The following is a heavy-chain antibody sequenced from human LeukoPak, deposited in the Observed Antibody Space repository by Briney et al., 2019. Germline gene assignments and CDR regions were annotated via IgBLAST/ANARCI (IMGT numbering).Heavy chain of an antibody. CDR3: ANLGYCSSTSCSLGYYYYYMDV. CDR1: GYTFTGYY. CDR2: INPNSGGT. V-gene: IGHV1-2*02. J-gene: IGHJ6*03. Sequence: ASVKVSCKASGYTFTGYYMHWVRQAPGQSLEWMGWINPNSGGTNYAQKFQGRVTMTRDTSISTAYMELSRLRSDDTAVYYCANLGYCSSTSCSLGYYYYYMDVWGKGTTVTVSS. D-gene: IGHD2-2*01.